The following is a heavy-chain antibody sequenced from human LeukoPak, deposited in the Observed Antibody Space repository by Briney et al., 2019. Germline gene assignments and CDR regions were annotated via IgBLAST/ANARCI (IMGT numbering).Heavy chain of an antibody. CDR3: ATANPGPDI. J-gene: IGHJ3*02. CDR1: GFTFSSYW. CDR2: ISADGSFT. Sequence: GGSLRLSCAASGFTFSSYWMHWVRQAPGKGLVWVTRISADGSFTLYADSVKGRFTISRDNAKNTLYLQMNSLRAEDTAVYYCATANPGPDIWGQGTTVTVSS. D-gene: IGHD1-1*01. V-gene: IGHV3-74*01.